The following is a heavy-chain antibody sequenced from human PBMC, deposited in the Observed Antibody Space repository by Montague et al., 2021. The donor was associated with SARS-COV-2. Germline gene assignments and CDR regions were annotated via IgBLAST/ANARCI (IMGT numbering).Heavy chain of an antibody. J-gene: IGHJ4*02. CDR1: GGSFSNYY. CDR2: SNHRGST. Sequence: SETLSLTCAVYGGSFSNYYWSWIRQPPGKGLEWIGDSNHRGSTNYNPSLKSRVTISVDTSKNQFSLKLNSVTAADTAVYYCARGILSMKMAVVVLLWGIYYFDSWGQGTRVAVSS. CDR3: ARGILSMKMAVVVLLWGIYYFDS. V-gene: IGHV4-34*01. D-gene: IGHD3-22*01.